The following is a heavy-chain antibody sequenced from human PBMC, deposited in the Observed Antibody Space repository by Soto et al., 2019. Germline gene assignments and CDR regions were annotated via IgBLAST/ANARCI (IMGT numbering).Heavy chain of an antibody. Sequence: SETLSLTCTVSGGSVSSAGYSWGWIRQPPGATLEWIGYLYNSWSMAYNPSLKTRVTISPYRAKNQFSLKLISVTAADTAVYYCARCVCRTNCFVGSQLFDPWGQGISVNVSS. J-gene: IGHJ5*02. CDR3: ARCVCRTNCFVGSQLFDP. D-gene: IGHD2-21*01. CDR1: GGSVSSAGYS. V-gene: IGHV4-30-2*01. CDR2: LYNSWSM.